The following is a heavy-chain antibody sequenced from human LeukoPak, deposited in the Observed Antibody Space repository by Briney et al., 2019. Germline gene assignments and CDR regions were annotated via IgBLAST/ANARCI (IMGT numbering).Heavy chain of an antibody. V-gene: IGHV3-30-3*01. J-gene: IGHJ4*02. Sequence: GGSLRLSCAASGFTFSSYAMHWVRQAPGKGLEWVAVISYDGSNKYYADSVKGRFTISRDNSKNTLYLQMNSLRAEDTAVYYCARQQRLLSVWMGSFDSWGQGTLVTVSS. D-gene: IGHD6-25*01. CDR1: GFTFSSYA. CDR2: ISYDGSNK. CDR3: ARQQRLLSVWMGSFDS.